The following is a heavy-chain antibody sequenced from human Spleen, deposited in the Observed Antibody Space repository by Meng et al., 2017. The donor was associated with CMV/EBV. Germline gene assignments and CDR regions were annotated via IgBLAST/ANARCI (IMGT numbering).Heavy chain of an antibody. V-gene: IGHV3-11*06. CDR1: GFIFTDFY. J-gene: IGHJ6*02. Sequence: GESLKISCAASGFIFTDFYMSWIRQAPGKGLEWVSSISSSSSYIYYADSVKGRFTISRDNAKNSLYLQMNSLRAEDTAVYYCARDDQLLFKGNPRNYGMDVWGQGTTVTVSS. D-gene: IGHD2-2*01. CDR3: ARDDQLLFKGNPRNYGMDV. CDR2: ISSSSSYI.